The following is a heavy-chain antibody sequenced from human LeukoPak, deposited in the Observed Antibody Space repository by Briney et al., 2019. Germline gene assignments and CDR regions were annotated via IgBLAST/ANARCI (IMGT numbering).Heavy chain of an antibody. CDR3: ARDGPAVICFGYFEY. Sequence: PGGSLRLSCAASGFIFSKYVMHWVRQAPGKGLEWVATVSHDGSNKYYADSVKGRFTISRDNSKNTLYLQMSSLKGEDTAVYYCARDGPAVICFGYFEYWGQGTLVTVSS. V-gene: IGHV3-30*03. CDR2: VSHDGSNK. D-gene: IGHD2-21*01. CDR1: GFIFSKYV. J-gene: IGHJ4*02.